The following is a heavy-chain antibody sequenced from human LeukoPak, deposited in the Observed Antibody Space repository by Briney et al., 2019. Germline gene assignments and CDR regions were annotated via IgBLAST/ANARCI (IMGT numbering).Heavy chain of an antibody. V-gene: IGHV4-4*07. J-gene: IGHJ5*02. CDR1: GDSISRYY. CDR3: ARDSGTTGEVKFDP. D-gene: IGHD3-10*01. Sequence: PSETLSLTCTVSGDSISRYYWSWIRQPAGKGLEWIGRIYNGGIITYNPSLKSRVTMSIDTSNNQFSLRLRFVTAADTAVYYCARDSGTTGEVKFDPWGQGTLVTVSS. CDR2: IYNGGII.